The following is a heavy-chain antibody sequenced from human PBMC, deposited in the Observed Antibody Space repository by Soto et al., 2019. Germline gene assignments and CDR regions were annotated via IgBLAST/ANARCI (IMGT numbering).Heavy chain of an antibody. Sequence: QVQLVESGGGVVQPGRSLRLSCAASGFTFSSYGMHWVRQAPGKGLEWVAVISYDGSNKYYADSVKGRFTISRDNSKNTLYLQMNSLRAEDTAVYYCAKGGGYYDSSGSPGDYWGQGTLVTVSS. CDR3: AKGGGYYDSSGSPGDY. V-gene: IGHV3-30*18. CDR2: ISYDGSNK. J-gene: IGHJ4*02. D-gene: IGHD3-22*01. CDR1: GFTFSSYG.